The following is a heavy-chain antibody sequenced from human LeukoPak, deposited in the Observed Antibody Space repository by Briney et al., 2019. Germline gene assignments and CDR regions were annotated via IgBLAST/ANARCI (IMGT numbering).Heavy chain of an antibody. CDR2: ISSSSSYI. V-gene: IGHV3-21*01. CDR1: GFTFSSYS. CDR3: ARDLYDSSGYYYGY. D-gene: IGHD3-22*01. J-gene: IGHJ4*02. Sequence: GGSLRLSCAASGFTFSSYSMNWVRQAPGKGLEWVSSISSSSSYIYYADSVKGRFTISRDSAKNSLYLQMNSLRAEDTAVYYCARDLYDSSGYYYGYWGQGTLVTVSS.